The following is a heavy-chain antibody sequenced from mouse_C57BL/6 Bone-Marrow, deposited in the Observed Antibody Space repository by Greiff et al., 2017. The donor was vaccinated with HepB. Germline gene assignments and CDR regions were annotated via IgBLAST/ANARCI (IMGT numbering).Heavy chain of an antibody. J-gene: IGHJ2*01. CDR1: GYTFTSYW. CDR3: ARGDDEANSDY. CDR2: IAPSDSYT. D-gene: IGHD3-2*02. V-gene: IGHV1-69*01. Sequence: QVQLQQPGAELVMPGASVKLSCKASGYTFTSYWMHWVKQRPGQGLEWIGEIAPSDSYTNYNQKFKGKSTLTVDKSSSTAYMQLGSLTSEDSAVYYCARGDDEANSDYWGQGTTLTVSS.